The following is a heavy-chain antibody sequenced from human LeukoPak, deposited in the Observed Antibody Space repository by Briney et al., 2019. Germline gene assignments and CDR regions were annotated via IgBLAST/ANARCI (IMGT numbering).Heavy chain of an antibody. J-gene: IGHJ4*02. CDR2: IRYDGNNK. D-gene: IGHD2-21*01. CDR1: GFMFRSYS. V-gene: IGHV3-30*02. CDR3: AKVRYSGVNCYPDDN. Sequence: GGSLRLSCAASGFMFRSYSMHWVRQAPGKGLNWVAFIRYDGNNKYYADSVKGRFTISRDNSKNMLYLEMNSLSTEDTAVYYCAKVRYSGVNCYPDDNWGQGTLVTVSS.